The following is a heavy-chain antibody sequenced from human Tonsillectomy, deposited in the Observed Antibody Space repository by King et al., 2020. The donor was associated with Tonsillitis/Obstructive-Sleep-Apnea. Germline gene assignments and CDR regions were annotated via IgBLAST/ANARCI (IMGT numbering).Heavy chain of an antibody. Sequence: TLKESGPVLVKPTETLTLTCTVSGFSLSNARMSVSWIRQPPGKALEWLAHIFSNDEKIYRISLKSRPTISKDTSKSQVVLTMTNMDPVDTATYYCARISCSSTSCYDFDYWGQGTLVTVSS. CDR2: IFSNDEK. CDR3: ARISCSSTSCYDFDY. V-gene: IGHV2-26*01. CDR1: GFSLSNARMS. J-gene: IGHJ4*02. D-gene: IGHD2-2*01.